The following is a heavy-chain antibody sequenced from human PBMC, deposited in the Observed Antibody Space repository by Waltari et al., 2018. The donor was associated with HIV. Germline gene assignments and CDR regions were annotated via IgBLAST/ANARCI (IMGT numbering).Heavy chain of an antibody. Sequence: EVQLVESGGKLVQPGGSLRLSCLASGFTFSDYSMNWVRQGPGKGVEWVAYISATGTTIFYANSVKGRFTVSRDNVENSLYLDMSSLRAEDTGDYYCARCETVVTPFINKYLGLDVWGPGTTVTVSS. CDR2: ISATGTTI. J-gene: IGHJ6*02. V-gene: IGHV3-48*01. CDR1: GFTFSDYS. D-gene: IGHD2-15*01. CDR3: ARCETVVTPFINKYLGLDV.